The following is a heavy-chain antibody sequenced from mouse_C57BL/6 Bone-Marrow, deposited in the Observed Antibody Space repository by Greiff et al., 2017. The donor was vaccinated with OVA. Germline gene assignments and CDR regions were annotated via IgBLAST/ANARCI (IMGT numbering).Heavy chain of an antibody. V-gene: IGHV5-17*01. CDR1: GFTFSDYG. CDR3: ANDSYYGDYVNFDV. CDR2: ISSGSSTI. Sequence: EVKLMEPGGGLVKPGGSLKLSCAASGFTFSDYGMHWVRQAPEKGLEWVAYISSGSSTIYYADTVKGRFTISRDNAKITLFLQMTSLRSEDTGMYYCANDSYYGDYVNFDVWGTGTAVTVSS. J-gene: IGHJ1*03. D-gene: IGHD2-13*01.